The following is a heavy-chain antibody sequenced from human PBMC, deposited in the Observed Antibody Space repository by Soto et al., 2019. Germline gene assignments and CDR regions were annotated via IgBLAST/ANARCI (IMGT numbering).Heavy chain of an antibody. Sequence: SETLSLTCTVSGGSISSYYWSWILQPPGKGLEWIADIYYSGSTNYSPSLKSRVTISVDTSKNQFSLNLSSVTAADTAVYFCATYVPDKLAVAATSDGFDIWRQGTMVTVSS. D-gene: IGHD6-19*01. J-gene: IGHJ3*02. CDR3: ATYVPDKLAVAATSDGFDI. CDR2: IYYSGST. CDR1: GGSISSYY. V-gene: IGHV4-59*01.